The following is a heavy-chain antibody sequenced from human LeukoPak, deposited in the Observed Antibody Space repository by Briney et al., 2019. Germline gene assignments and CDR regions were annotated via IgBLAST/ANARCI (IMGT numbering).Heavy chain of an antibody. J-gene: IGHJ4*02. CDR2: IYYSGST. D-gene: IGHD1-7*01. CDR3: ARDRDWNYGGFDY. CDR1: GGSISSYY. V-gene: IGHV4-59*01. Sequence: PSETLSLTCTVSGGSISSYYWSWLRQPPGKGLEWIGYIYYSGSTNYNPSLKSRVTISVDTSKNQFSLKLSSVTAADTAVYYCARDRDWNYGGFDYWGQGTLVTVSS.